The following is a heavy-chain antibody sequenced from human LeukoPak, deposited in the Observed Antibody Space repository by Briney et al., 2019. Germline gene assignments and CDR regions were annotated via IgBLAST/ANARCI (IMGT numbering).Heavy chain of an antibody. CDR2: FDPEDGET. V-gene: IGHV1-24*01. D-gene: IGHD3-3*01. J-gene: IGHJ4*02. Sequence: ASVKVSCKVSGYTLTELSMHWVRQAPGKGLEWMGGFDPEDGETIYAQKFQGRVTMTEDTSTDTAYMELSSLRSEDTAVYYCARVNPYDFWSGYCYYFDYWGQGTLVTVSS. CDR3: ARVNPYDFWSGYCYYFDY. CDR1: GYTLTELS.